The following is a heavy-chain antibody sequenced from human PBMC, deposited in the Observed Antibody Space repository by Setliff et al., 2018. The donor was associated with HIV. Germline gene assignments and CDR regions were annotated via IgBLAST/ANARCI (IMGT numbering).Heavy chain of an antibody. CDR3: VRDNRPSGYISTRYLDY. Sequence: PGGSLRLSCAASGFTFSDSYMAWIRQAPGKGLEYLSYISTSGIPIFYADSVKGRFAISRDNAKKSLYLQMNSLRVEDTAVYYCVRDNRPSGYISTRYLDYWGQGALVTVSS. CDR2: ISTSGIPI. D-gene: IGHD6-13*01. CDR1: GFTFSDSY. J-gene: IGHJ4*02. V-gene: IGHV3-11*04.